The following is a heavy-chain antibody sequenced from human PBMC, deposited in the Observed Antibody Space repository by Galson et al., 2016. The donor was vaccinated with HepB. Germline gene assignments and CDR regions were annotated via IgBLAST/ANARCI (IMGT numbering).Heavy chain of an antibody. J-gene: IGHJ4*02. V-gene: IGHV1-2*06. D-gene: IGHD3-10*01. CDR3: ARAITMFPGVISKFDF. CDR1: GYTFTGYY. CDR2: INPNSGDT. Sequence: SVKVSCKASGYTFTGYYMHWVRQAPGQGLEWMGRINPNSGDTNYAQKFQGSVTMTRDTSINTAYMELSRLSSDDTAVYYCARAITMFPGVISKFDFWGQGTLVTVSS.